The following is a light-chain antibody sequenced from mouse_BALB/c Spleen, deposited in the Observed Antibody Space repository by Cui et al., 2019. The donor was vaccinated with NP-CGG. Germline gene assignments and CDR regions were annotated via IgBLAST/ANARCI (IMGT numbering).Light chain of an antibody. Sequence: QSVLTPKSALTTSTCGTVTLTCRSSTGAVTTSNYAKWVQEKPDHLLTGLIGGTNNRAPGVPARFSGSLIGDKAALTITGAQTEDEAIYFCALWYSNHWVFGGGTKLTVL. J-gene: IGLJ1*01. CDR2: GTN. CDR1: TGAVTTSNY. V-gene: IGLV1*01. CDR3: ALWYSNHWV.